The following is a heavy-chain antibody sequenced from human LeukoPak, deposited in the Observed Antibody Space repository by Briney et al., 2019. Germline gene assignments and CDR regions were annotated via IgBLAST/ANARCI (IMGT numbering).Heavy chain of an antibody. V-gene: IGHV1-18*01. CDR2: ISAYNGNT. J-gene: IGHJ5*02. Sequence: ASVKVSCKASGYTFTSYGISWVRQAPGQGLEWMGWISAYNGNTNYAQKLQGRVTMTTDTSTSTAYMELRSLSSDDTAVYYCARGGGSGSYWHNWFDPWGQGTLVTVSS. CDR3: ARGGGSGSYWHNWFDP. D-gene: IGHD3-10*01. CDR1: GYTFTSYG.